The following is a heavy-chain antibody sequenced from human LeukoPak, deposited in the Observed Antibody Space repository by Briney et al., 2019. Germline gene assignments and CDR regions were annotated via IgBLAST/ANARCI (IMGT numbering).Heavy chain of an antibody. J-gene: IGHJ4*02. CDR2: IGSSGTTI. CDR3: ARSSLSSSWLFDY. Sequence: PGGSLRLSCAASGFTFSDYYTSWIRQAPGKGLEWVSYIGSSGTTIYYADSVKGRFTISGDNAKNSLYLQMNSLRADDTAVYYCARSSLSSSWLFDYWGQGTLVTVSS. V-gene: IGHV3-11*01. CDR1: GFTFSDYY. D-gene: IGHD6-13*01.